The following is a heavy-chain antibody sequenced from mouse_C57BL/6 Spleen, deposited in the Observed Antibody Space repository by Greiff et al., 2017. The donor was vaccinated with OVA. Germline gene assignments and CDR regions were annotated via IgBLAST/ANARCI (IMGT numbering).Heavy chain of an antibody. D-gene: IGHD1-1*01. J-gene: IGHJ1*03. CDR3: SWYCYGSSYFV. Sequence: QVQLQQPGAELVKPGASVKLSCKASGYTFTSYWMHWVKQRPGQGLEWIGMIHPNSGSTNYNEKFKSKATLTVDKSSSTAYMQLSSLTSEDSAVYYCSWYCYGSSYFVWGTGTTVTVSS. CDR1: GYTFTSYW. CDR2: IHPNSGST. V-gene: IGHV1-64*01.